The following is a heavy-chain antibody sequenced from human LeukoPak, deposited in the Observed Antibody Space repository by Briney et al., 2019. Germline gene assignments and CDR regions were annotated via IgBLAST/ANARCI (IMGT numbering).Heavy chain of an antibody. CDR3: ATGYSSTLFDY. CDR1: GDSIISSAYY. J-gene: IGHJ4*02. D-gene: IGHD6-13*01. CDR2: VYYSGST. V-gene: IGHV4-39*01. Sequence: SETLSLTCAVSGDSIISSAYYWGWIRQPPGRGLEWVGSVYYSGSTYYNPSLKSRVTISVDTSKNQFSLKLSSVTAADTAVYYCATGYSSTLFDYWGQGTLVTVSS.